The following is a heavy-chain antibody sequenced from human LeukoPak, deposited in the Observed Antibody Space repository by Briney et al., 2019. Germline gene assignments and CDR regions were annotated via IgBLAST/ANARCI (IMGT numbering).Heavy chain of an antibody. Sequence: GGSLRLSCAASGFTFSSYGMRWVRQAPGKGLEWVAVISYDGSNKYYADSVKGRFTISRDTSKNTLYLQMNSLRAEDTAVYYCARVKLRDHSGSPYSESFDFWGRGSLVTVSS. V-gene: IGHV3-30*03. J-gene: IGHJ4*02. D-gene: IGHD5-12*01. CDR3: ARVKLRDHSGSPYSESFDF. CDR2: ISYDGSNK. CDR1: GFTFSSYG.